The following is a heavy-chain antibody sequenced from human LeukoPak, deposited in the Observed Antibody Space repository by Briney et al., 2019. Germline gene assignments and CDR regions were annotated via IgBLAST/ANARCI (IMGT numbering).Heavy chain of an antibody. CDR3: ARIHYGGAFDI. V-gene: IGHV4-61*05. D-gene: IGHD3-10*01. Sequence: PSETLSLTCTVSGGSISSSSYYWGWIRQPPGKGLEWIGYIYYSGSTNYNPSLKSRVTISVDTSKNQFSLKLSSVTAADTAVYYCARIHYGGAFDIWGQGTMVTVSS. CDR1: GGSISSSSYY. J-gene: IGHJ3*02. CDR2: IYYSGST.